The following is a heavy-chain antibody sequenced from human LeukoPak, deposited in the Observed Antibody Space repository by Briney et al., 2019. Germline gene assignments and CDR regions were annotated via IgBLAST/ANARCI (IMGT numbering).Heavy chain of an antibody. J-gene: IGHJ6*02. D-gene: IGHD5-24*01. CDR1: GYTLTELS. CDR2: FEPEDGET. Sequence: ASVKVSCKVSGYTLTELSMHWVRQAPGKGLEWMGGFEPEDGETIYAQKFQGRVTMTEDTSTDTAYMELSSLRSEDTAVYYCATVAAPEMYYYYGMDVWGQGTTVTVSS. CDR3: ATVAAPEMYYYYGMDV. V-gene: IGHV1-24*01.